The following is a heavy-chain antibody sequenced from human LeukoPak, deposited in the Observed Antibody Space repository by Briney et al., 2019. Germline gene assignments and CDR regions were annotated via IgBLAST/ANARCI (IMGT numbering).Heavy chain of an antibody. CDR2: IIPIFGTA. D-gene: IGHD4-17*01. CDR3: ARDLVDYGDYYFDY. V-gene: IGHV1-69*13. CDR1: GGTFSSYA. J-gene: IGHJ4*02. Sequence: GASVKVSCKASGGTFSSYAISWVRQAPGQGLEWMGGIIPIFGTANYAQKFQGRVTITADESTSTAYMELSSLRSEDTAVYYCARDLVDYGDYYFDYWGQGTLVTVSS.